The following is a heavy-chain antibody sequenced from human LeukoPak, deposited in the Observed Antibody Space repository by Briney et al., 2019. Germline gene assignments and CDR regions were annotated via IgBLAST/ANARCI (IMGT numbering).Heavy chain of an antibody. CDR3: ARGRTVTTMIVARDFDY. Sequence: GGSLRLSCAASGFTFSSYAMHWVRQAPGKGLEWVAVISYDGSNKYYADSVKGRFTISRDNSKNTLYLQMNSLRAEDTAVYYCARGRTVTTMIVARDFDYWGQGTLVTVSS. CDR1: GFTFSSYA. D-gene: IGHD3-22*01. J-gene: IGHJ4*02. V-gene: IGHV3-30*04. CDR2: ISYDGSNK.